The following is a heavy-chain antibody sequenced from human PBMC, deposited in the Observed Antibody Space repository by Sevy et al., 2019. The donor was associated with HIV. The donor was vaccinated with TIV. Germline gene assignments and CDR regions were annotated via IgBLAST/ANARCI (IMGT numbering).Heavy chain of an antibody. CDR1: GFNINTYW. J-gene: IGHJ4*02. CDR3: VRAIVIEGSF. D-gene: IGHD2-2*01. Sequence: GGSPRLSCAASGFNINTYWMNWVRQAPGKGLEWVANIKYDGSEIYYVDSVRGRFTISKDNARNLVYLQMNSLRAEDTALYYCVRAIVIEGSFWGQGTLITVSS. CDR2: IKYDGSEI. V-gene: IGHV3-7*01.